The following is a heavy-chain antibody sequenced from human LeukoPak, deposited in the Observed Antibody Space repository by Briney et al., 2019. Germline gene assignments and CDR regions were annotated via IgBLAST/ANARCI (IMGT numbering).Heavy chain of an antibody. V-gene: IGHV1-18*01. J-gene: IGHJ4*02. CDR3: SRYYIWGSYRPFDY. CDR2: ISAYNGNT. CDR1: GYTFTSYG. Sequence: ASVKVSCKAFGYTFTSYGINWVRQAPGQGLEWMGWISAYNGNTNYAQKLQGRVTMTTDAPTSTAYMELRSLRSDDTAVYYCSRYYIWGSYRPFDYWGQGTLVTVSS. D-gene: IGHD3-16*02.